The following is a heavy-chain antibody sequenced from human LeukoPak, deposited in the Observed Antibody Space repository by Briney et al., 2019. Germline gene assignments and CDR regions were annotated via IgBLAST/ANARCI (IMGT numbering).Heavy chain of an antibody. CDR1: GFTFSSYS. CDR3: ARAHLSSSSTDYMDV. J-gene: IGHJ6*03. Sequence: GGSLRLSCVVSGFTFSSYSMNWVRQAPGKGLEWVSYISSSSSYIYYADSVKGRFTISRDNSKNTLSLQMNSLRPEDTAVYYCARAHLSSSSTDYMDVWGKGTTVTVSS. CDR2: ISSSSSYI. D-gene: IGHD6-6*01. V-gene: IGHV3-21*01.